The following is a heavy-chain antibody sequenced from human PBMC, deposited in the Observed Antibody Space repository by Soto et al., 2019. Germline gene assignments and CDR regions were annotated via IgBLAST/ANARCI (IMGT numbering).Heavy chain of an antibody. J-gene: IGHJ6*02. Sequence: GGSLRLSCAASGFTFSSYAMHWVRQAPGKGLEWVAVISYDGSNKYYADSVKGRFTISRDNSKNTLYLQMNSLRAGDTAVYYCARGPAPPVGATDPYYYYGMDVWGQGTTVTVSS. CDR1: GFTFSSYA. V-gene: IGHV3-30-3*01. CDR3: ARGPAPPVGATDPYYYYGMDV. CDR2: ISYDGSNK. D-gene: IGHD1-26*01.